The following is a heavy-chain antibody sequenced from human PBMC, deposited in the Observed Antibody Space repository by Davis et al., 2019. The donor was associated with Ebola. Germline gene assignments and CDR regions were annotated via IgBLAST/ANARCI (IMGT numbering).Heavy chain of an antibody. CDR1: GFTFSSYW. J-gene: IGHJ4*02. CDR3: ARDSSGWIPYYFDY. Sequence: GESLKIFCAASGFTFSSYWMSWVRQAPGKGLEWVANIKQDGSEKYYVDSVKGRFTISRDNAKNSLYLQMNSLRAEDTAVYYCARDSSGWIPYYFDYWGQGTLVTVSS. V-gene: IGHV3-7*03. D-gene: IGHD6-19*01. CDR2: IKQDGSEK.